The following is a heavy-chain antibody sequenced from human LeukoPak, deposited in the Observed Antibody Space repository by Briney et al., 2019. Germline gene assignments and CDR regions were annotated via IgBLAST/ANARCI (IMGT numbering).Heavy chain of an antibody. D-gene: IGHD3-22*01. CDR3: ARDRYYYDTSGFLFPH. V-gene: IGHV3-23*01. CDR1: GFTYSMYA. CDR2: ISDNGDRT. Sequence: GGSLRLSCGASGFTYSMYAMTWFRQAPGKGLEWVSAISDNGDRTYYADSVKGRFTISRDNSRNTLYLQMNSLRAEDTAVYYCARDRYYYDTSGFLFPHWGQGTLVTVSS. J-gene: IGHJ1*01.